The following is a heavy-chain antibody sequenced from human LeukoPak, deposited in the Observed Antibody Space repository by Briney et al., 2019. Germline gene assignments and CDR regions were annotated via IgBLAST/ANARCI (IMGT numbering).Heavy chain of an antibody. Sequence: GGSLRLSCAAFGFSFSDSAMHWVRQAPGKGLEWVSGVGVTNDYVAYADSVKGRFSISRDNAKNSLYLQMNSLRAEDTALYHCVRAGTGYCTGGKCYRPFDFWGQGALVTVSS. CDR3: VRAGTGYCTGGKCYRPFDF. D-gene: IGHD2-8*02. J-gene: IGHJ4*02. V-gene: IGHV3-9*01. CDR2: VGVTNDYV. CDR1: GFSFSDSA.